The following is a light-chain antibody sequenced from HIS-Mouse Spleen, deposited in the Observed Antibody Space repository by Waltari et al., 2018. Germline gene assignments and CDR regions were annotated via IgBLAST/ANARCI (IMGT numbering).Light chain of an antibody. V-gene: IGLV3-10*01. Sequence: SYELTQPPSVSVSPGQTARITCSGAALPKTYAYWYQQKSGQAPVLVIYEASKRPPGIPARFSGSSSGTMATLTISGAQVEDEADYYCYSTDSSGNHRVFGGGTKLTVL. J-gene: IGLJ2*01. CDR3: YSTDSSGNHRV. CDR1: ALPKTY. CDR2: EAS.